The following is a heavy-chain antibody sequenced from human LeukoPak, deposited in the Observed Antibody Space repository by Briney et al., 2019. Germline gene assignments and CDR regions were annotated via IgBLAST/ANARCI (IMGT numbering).Heavy chain of an antibody. CDR1: GFTFSSYA. D-gene: IGHD2-15*01. Sequence: GGSLRLSCAASGFTFSSYAMGWVRQAPGKGLEWVSAISGSGGSTYYADSVKGRFTISRDNSKNTLYLQMNSLRAEDTAVYYCAKDWNAATPLCIGYWGQGTLVTVSS. CDR2: ISGSGGST. CDR3: AKDWNAATPLCIGY. V-gene: IGHV3-23*01. J-gene: IGHJ4*02.